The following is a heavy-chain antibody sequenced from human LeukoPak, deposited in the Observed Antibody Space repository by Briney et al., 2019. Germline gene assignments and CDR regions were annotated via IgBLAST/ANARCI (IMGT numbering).Heavy chain of an antibody. V-gene: IGHV3-7*01. J-gene: IGHJ4*02. CDR1: RFTFSSHW. Sequence: GGSLRLSCAASRFTFSSHWMSWVRQAPGKGLEWVANIKQDGSENYYVDSVKGRFTISRDNAKNSLYLQMNSLRAEDTAVYYCAKDRTRYDYWGQGTLVTVSS. D-gene: IGHD3/OR15-3a*01. CDR3: AKDRTRYDY. CDR2: IKQDGSEN.